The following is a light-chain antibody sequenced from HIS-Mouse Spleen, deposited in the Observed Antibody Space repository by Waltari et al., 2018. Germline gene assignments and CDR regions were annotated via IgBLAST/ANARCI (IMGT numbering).Light chain of an antibody. J-gene: IGLJ2*01. CDR1: SSDVGGYNY. V-gene: IGLV2-8*01. Sequence: QSALTQPPSASGSPGQSVTISCTGTSSDVGGYNYVSWYQQHPGKAPKLMIDEVSRRPSGVPDRFSGSKSGNTASLTVSGLQAEDEADYYCSSYAGNNNFVVVGGGTKLTVL. CDR2: EVS. CDR3: SSYAGNNNFVV.